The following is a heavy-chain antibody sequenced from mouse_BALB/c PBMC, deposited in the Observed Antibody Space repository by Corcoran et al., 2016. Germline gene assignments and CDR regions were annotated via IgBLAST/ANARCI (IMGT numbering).Heavy chain of an antibody. Sequence: QVQLQQSGAELVNPGASVQLSCKASGYTFTSYDINWVRQRPDQGLEWIGWIFPGDGSTKYNEKFKGKATLTTDKSSSTAYMQLSRLTSEDSAVYYCARHLNYYGSSGFAYWGQGTLVTVSA. CDR2: IFPGDGST. CDR3: ARHLNYYGSSGFAY. J-gene: IGHJ3*01. V-gene: IGHV1-85*01. CDR1: GYTFTSYD. D-gene: IGHD1-1*01.